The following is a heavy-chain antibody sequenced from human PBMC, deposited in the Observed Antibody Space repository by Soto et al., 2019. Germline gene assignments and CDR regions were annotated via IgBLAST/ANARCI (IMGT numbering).Heavy chain of an antibody. J-gene: IGHJ6*02. CDR3: ARCGGAGTYYYYYYGMDV. Sequence: PSGTLSLTCAAYGVSFSGYYWSWIRQPPGKGLEWIGEINHSGSTNYNPSLKSRVTISVDTSKNQFSLKLSFVTAADTAVYYCARCGGAGTYYYYYYGMDVWGQGTTVTVSS. CDR1: GVSFSGYY. CDR2: INHSGST. V-gene: IGHV4-34*01. D-gene: IGHD6-19*01.